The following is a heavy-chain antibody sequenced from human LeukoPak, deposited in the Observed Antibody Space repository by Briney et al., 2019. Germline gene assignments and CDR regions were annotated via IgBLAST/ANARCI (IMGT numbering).Heavy chain of an antibody. V-gene: IGHV3-20*04. CDR2: INWNGSNT. J-gene: IGHJ4*02. D-gene: IGHD6-19*01. Sequence: GGSLRLSGAASGFTFQDYGLSWVRQAPGKGLVWVSGINWNGSNTTYADSVRGRFTISRDNAKNSLYLQLNSLRAEDTALCYCARSSSSGWYALDYWGQGTLVTVSS. CDR1: GFTFQDYG. CDR3: ARSSSSGWYALDY.